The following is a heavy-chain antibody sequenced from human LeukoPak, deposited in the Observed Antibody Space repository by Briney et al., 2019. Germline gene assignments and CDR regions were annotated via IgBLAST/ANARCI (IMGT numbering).Heavy chain of an antibody. V-gene: IGHV3-23*01. Sequence: GGSLRLSCAASGFSFSSYTMSWVRQAPGKELDWVASLSGSGGSTFYAGSVEGRFTISRDNSKNTLYLQINSLRAEDTAVYYCAKGGGAAARFDYWGQGILVTVSS. D-gene: IGHD6-13*01. J-gene: IGHJ4*02. CDR2: LSGSGGST. CDR3: AKGGGAAARFDY. CDR1: GFSFSSYT.